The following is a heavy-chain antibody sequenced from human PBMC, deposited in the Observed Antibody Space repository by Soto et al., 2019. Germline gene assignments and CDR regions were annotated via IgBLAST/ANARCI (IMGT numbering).Heavy chain of an antibody. J-gene: IGHJ6*02. Sequence: EVKLVESGGGLVKPGGSLRLSCAASGFIFSSYRMNWVRQAPGKGLEWISSISTNSRYISYADSVEGRFTVSRDNSNNSLYLQMDNLRAEDTAVYCCASKQVIGYYYGLDVWGQGTTVTVSS. CDR2: ISTNSRYI. V-gene: IGHV3-21*01. D-gene: IGHD2-15*01. CDR3: ASKQVIGYYYGLDV. CDR1: GFIFSSYR.